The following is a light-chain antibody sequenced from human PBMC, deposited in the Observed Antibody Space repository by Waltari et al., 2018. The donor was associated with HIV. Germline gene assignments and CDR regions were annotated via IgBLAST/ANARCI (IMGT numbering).Light chain of an antibody. CDR2: DDT. CDR3: HVWESSSDEYV. J-gene: IGLJ1*01. Sequence: SYVLTQPASVSVAPGQTANVTCGGDNVESKSVTWYQQRAGKAPILVLYDDTDRPSGIPERFSGSNFGNTATLTISRVEAGDEGDYYCHVWESSSDEYVFGTGTKVTV. CDR1: NVESKS. V-gene: IGLV3-21*02.